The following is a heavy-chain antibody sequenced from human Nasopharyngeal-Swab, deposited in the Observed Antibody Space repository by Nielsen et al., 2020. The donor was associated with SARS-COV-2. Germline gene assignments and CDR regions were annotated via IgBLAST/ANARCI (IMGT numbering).Heavy chain of an antibody. CDR2: ISAYNGDT. D-gene: IGHD6-13*01. Sequence: ASVKVSCKTSAYSFTSYGISWLRQAPGQGLDWMGWISAYNGDTNYAQKFQGRVTFTTDTSTSTAYMELRSLRSDDTAVYYCATVPAAAGTQAVWYWGQGTLVTVSS. V-gene: IGHV1-18*04. CDR3: ATVPAAAGTQAVWY. J-gene: IGHJ4*02. CDR1: AYSFTSYG.